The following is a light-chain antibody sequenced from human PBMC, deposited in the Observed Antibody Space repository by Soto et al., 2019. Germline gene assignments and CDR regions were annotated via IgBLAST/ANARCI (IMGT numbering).Light chain of an antibody. J-gene: IGLJ3*02. Sequence: QSVLTQPASVSGSPGQSITISCTGTSNDVGGYNLVSWFQQHPGKAPKLMISEVNKRPSGVSNRFSGSKSANTASLTISGLQADDEADYYCCSHVGGSSPQWVFGGGTKVTVL. V-gene: IGLV2-23*02. CDR2: EVN. CDR1: SNDVGGYNL. CDR3: CSHVGGSSPQWV.